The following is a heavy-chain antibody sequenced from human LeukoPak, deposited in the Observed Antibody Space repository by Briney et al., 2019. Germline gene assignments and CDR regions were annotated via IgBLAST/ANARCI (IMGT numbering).Heavy chain of an antibody. Sequence: GGSLRLSCAASGFTLSSYWMHWVRQAPGKGLVWVSRIIRDGSSINYADSEKGRFTISRDDAKNTLYLQMNSLRAEDTAVYYCARDTITSSRFFDVWGRGTLVTVSS. V-gene: IGHV3-74*01. CDR2: IIRDGSSI. CDR3: ARDTITSSRFFDV. D-gene: IGHD3-16*01. J-gene: IGHJ2*01. CDR1: GFTLSSYW.